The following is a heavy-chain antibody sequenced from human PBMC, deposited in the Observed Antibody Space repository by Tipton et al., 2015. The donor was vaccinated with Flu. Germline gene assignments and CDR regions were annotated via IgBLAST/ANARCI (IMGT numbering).Heavy chain of an antibody. CDR1: GYTFTSLY. CDR2: INPGGGTT. J-gene: IGHJ4*02. V-gene: IGHV1-46*01. Sequence: QLVQSGAEVKKPGASVKVSCKATGYTFTSLYMHWVRQAPGRGLEWMGVINPGGGTTTYAQRFQGRVTMTRDTSTSTVYVELSSLRSEDTAVYYCARGQYCTGTGCPFDYWGQGTLVIVSS. CDR3: ARGQYCTGTGCPFDY. D-gene: IGHD2-2*01.